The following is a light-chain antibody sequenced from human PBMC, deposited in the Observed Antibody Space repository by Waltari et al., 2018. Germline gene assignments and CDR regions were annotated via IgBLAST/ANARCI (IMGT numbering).Light chain of an antibody. CDR1: SSDVGSHNL. V-gene: IGLV2-23*01. J-gene: IGLJ2*01. CDR2: EDT. Sequence: QSALTQPASVSGSPGQSITISCTGTSSDVGSHNLVSWYQHHPGKAPKPSIYEDTKRPSGVSNLFAGSKSGNPAPLTIPGLQAEYEADYYCCSYAGGTASILLGGGTKLTFL. CDR3: CSYAGGTASIL.